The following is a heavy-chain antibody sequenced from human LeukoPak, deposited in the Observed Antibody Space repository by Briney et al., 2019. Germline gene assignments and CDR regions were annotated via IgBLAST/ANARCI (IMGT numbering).Heavy chain of an antibody. CDR2: ISGRDFST. D-gene: IGHD6-13*01. CDR1: GITFSNYA. Sequence: GGSLRLSCADSGITFSNYAMSWVRHAPGKGLEWVSAISGRDFSTYYADSVKGRFTISRDNSKSTLYLQMNSLRAEDTAVYYCARSRSSSWAGGGYFDYWGQGTLVTVSS. V-gene: IGHV3-23*01. J-gene: IGHJ4*02. CDR3: ARSRSSSWAGGGYFDY.